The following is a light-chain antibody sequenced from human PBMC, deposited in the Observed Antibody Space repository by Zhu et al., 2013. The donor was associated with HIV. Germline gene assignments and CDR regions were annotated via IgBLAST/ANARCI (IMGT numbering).Light chain of an antibody. J-gene: IGKJ3*01. CDR2: KAS. Sequence: DIQMTQSPSTLSASVGDRVTITCRASQSISSWLAWYQQKPGKAPKLLIYKASTLESGVPSRFSGSGSGTEFTLTISRLQPDDFATYYCHHVNDNPAFGPGTTVDFK. CDR1: QSISSW. CDR3: HHVNDNPA. V-gene: IGKV1-5*03.